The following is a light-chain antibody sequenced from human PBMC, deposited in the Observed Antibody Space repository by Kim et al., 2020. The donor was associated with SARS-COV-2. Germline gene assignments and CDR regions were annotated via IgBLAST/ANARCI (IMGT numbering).Light chain of an antibody. V-gene: IGKV3D-15*01. CDR3: QQYSSWPLT. J-gene: IGKJ4*01. Sequence: IVMTQSPVHMSVSPGEGATLSCRASQSISNNLAWYQQKAGQAPRLLIYGASTRATDFPVRFSGSGSGTEFILTITGLQSEDIGVYYCQQYSSWPLTFGGGTKVDIK. CDR1: QSISNN. CDR2: GAS.